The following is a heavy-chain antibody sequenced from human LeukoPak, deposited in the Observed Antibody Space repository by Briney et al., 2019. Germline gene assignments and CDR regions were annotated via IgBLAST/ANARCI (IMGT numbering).Heavy chain of an antibody. Sequence: ETLSLTCAVYGGSFSGYYWSWIRQPPGKGLEWVSVIYSGGSTYYADSVKGRFTISRDNSKNTLYLQMNSLRAEDTAVYYCARDSYLKEDIVVVPAAIYYYYNMDVWGKGTTVTVSS. CDR3: ARDSYLKEDIVVVPAAIYYYYNMDV. V-gene: IGHV3-53*01. CDR2: IYSGGST. J-gene: IGHJ6*03. CDR1: GGSFSGYY. D-gene: IGHD2-2*01.